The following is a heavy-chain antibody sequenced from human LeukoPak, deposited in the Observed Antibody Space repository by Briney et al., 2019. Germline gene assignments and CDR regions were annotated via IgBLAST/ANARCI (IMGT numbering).Heavy chain of an antibody. CDR2: ISAYNGNT. Sequence: ASVKVSCKASGYTFTSYGISWVRQAPGQGLEWMGWISAYNGNTNYAQKLQGRVTMTTDTSTSTAYMELRSLRSDDTAVYHCARDAPVWMKDDAFDIWGQGTMVTVSS. D-gene: IGHD2-2*03. CDR3: ARDAPVWMKDDAFDI. J-gene: IGHJ3*02. V-gene: IGHV1-18*01. CDR1: GYTFTSYG.